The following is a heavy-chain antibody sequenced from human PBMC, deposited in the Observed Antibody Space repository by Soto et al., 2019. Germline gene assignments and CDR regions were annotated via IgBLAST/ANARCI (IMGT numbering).Heavy chain of an antibody. CDR1: EFPFSDSW. CDR3: TTYDYIWGNYRYRWAY. CDR2: ILSKTDGGTT. Sequence: EVQLVESGGGLVKPGGPLSLSCEPSEFPFSDSWMGWDRQVPGGGWGGVGGILSKTDGGTTDYAAPVKGRFTISRDDSKNTLYLQMNSLKSEDTAVYYCTTYDYIWGNYRYRWAYWGQGTLVTVSS. D-gene: IGHD3-16*02. V-gene: IGHV3-15*01. J-gene: IGHJ4*02.